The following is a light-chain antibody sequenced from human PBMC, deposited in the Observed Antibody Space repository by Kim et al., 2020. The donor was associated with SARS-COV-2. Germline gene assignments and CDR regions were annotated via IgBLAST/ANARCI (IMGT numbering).Light chain of an antibody. V-gene: IGLV1-40*01. CDR2: GNS. J-gene: IGLJ3*02. Sequence: GQRFTISGTGSSSNIGAGYDVHWYQQLPGTAPKLLIYGNSNRPSVVPDRFSGSKSGTSASLAITELQAEDEADYYCQSYDSSLSGVFGGGTQLTVL. CDR3: QSYDSSLSGV. CDR1: SSNIGAGYD.